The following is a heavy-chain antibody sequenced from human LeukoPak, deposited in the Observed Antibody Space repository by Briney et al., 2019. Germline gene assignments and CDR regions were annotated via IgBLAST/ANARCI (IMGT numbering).Heavy chain of an antibody. CDR3: ARVSLYYYDSSGPSAFDY. CDR1: GFTFSRYS. CDR2: XXXXSSTI. Sequence: GGSLRLSCAASGFTFSRYSMNWVRRAPGKGLEWVXXXXXXSSTIYYADSVXGRFTISRDNAKNSLYLQMNSLRAEDTAVYYCARVSLYYYDSSGPSAFDYWGQGTLVTVSS. D-gene: IGHD3-22*01. V-gene: IGHV3-48*01. J-gene: IGHJ4*02.